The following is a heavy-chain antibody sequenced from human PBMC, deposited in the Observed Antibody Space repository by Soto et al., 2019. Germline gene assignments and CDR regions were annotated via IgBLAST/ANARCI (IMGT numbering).Heavy chain of an antibody. Sequence: QVQLVQSGAEVKKPGSSVKVSCKASGGTFSNYAINWVRQAPGQGLEWMGGIIPIFSTANFAQRFQGRVTITADESTSTAYMELSSLRSEDTAIYYCAREGISGYDAGNWFDPWGQGTLVTVSS. CDR2: IIPIFSTA. J-gene: IGHJ5*02. CDR1: GGTFSNYA. D-gene: IGHD5-12*01. V-gene: IGHV1-69*01. CDR3: AREGISGYDAGNWFDP.